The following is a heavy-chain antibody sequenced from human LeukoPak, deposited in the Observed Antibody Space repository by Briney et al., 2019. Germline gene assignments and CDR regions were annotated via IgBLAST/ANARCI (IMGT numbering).Heavy chain of an antibody. CDR1: GGSISSYY. V-gene: IGHV4-59*08. CDR3: ARQDGYNLDY. D-gene: IGHD5-24*01. CDR2: IYYSGST. Sequence: SETLSLTCTVSGGSISSYYWSWIRQPPGKGLEWIGYIYYSGSTNYNPSLKSPVTISVDTSKNQFSLKLSSVTAADTAVYYCARQDGYNLDYWGQGTLVTVSS. J-gene: IGHJ4*02.